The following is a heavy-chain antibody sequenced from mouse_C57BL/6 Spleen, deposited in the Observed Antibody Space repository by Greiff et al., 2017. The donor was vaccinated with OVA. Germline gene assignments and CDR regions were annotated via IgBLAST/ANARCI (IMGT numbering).Heavy chain of an antibody. CDR1: GYAFSSSW. D-gene: IGHD1-1*01. CDR3: ARPPITTVVAPYFDY. CDR2: IYPGDGDT. Sequence: VQLQQSGPELVKPGASVKISCKASGYAFSSSWMNWVKQRPGKGLEWIGRIYPGDGDTNYNGKFKGKATLTADKSSSTAYMQLSSLTSEDSAVYFCARPPITTVVAPYFDYWGQGTTLTVSS. V-gene: IGHV1-82*01. J-gene: IGHJ2*01.